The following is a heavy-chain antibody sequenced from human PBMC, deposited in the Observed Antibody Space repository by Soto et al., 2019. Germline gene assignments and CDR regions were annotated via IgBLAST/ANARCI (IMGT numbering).Heavy chain of an antibody. D-gene: IGHD5-18*01. CDR2: ISHSGST. V-gene: IGHV4-31*03. Sequence: SETLSLTCTVSGGSISSAAYYWSWIRQHPGKGLEWIGYISHSGSTYYTPSLKSRVIISADTSKNQFSVNLTSVTAADTAVYYCAREYTYGSNFFDCRAQGAPVTVSS. J-gene: IGHJ4*02. CDR3: AREYTYGSNFFDC. CDR1: GGSISSAAYY.